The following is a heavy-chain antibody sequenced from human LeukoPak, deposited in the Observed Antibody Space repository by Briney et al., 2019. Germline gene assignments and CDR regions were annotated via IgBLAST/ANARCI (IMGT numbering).Heavy chain of an antibody. Sequence: SQTLSLTCAISGDSVSSNSAAWNWIRQSPSSGLEWLGRTYYRSKWSSDYAVSVKNRITINPDTSKNQFSLHLNSVTPEDTAVYYCARDLWSGSYYYFDYWGQGTLVTVSS. J-gene: IGHJ4*02. CDR2: TYYRSKWSS. CDR1: GDSVSSNSAA. D-gene: IGHD1-26*01. CDR3: ARDLWSGSYYYFDY. V-gene: IGHV6-1*01.